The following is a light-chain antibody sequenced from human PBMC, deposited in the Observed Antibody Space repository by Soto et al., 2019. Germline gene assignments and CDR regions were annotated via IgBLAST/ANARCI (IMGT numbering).Light chain of an antibody. Sequence: QSVLTQPASVSGSPGQSITISCTGSRSDIGGYNYVSWYQQHPGKAPQLLIYEVTSRPSGVSDRFSGSKSGNTASLTISGLQAEDEADYYCSSYTNTGTPRVFGGGTKLTVL. V-gene: IGLV2-14*01. CDR1: RSDIGGYNY. CDR3: SSYTNTGTPRV. J-gene: IGLJ3*02. CDR2: EVT.